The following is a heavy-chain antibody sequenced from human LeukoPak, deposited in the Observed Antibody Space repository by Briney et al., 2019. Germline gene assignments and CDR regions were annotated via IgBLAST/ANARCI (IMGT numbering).Heavy chain of an antibody. Sequence: GASVKVSCKASGGTFSSYAISWVRQAPGQGLEWMGGIIPIFGTANYAQKFQGRVTITADESTSTAYMELSSLRSEDTAVYYCARGGGYSRSWSYFDYWGQGTLVTVSS. CDR3: ARGGGYSRSWSYFDY. V-gene: IGHV1-69*01. CDR2: IIPIFGTA. D-gene: IGHD6-13*01. J-gene: IGHJ4*02. CDR1: GGTFSSYA.